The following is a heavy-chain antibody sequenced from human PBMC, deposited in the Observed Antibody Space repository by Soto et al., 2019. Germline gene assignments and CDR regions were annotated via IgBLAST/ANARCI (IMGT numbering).Heavy chain of an antibody. V-gene: IGHV1-24*01. CDR3: ATSSIEESSIEISAFDI. Sequence: ASVKVSCKVSGYTLTELSMHWVRQAPGKGLEWMGGFDPEDGETIYAQKFQGRVTMTEDTSTDTAYMELSSLRSEDTAVYYCATSSIEESSIEISAFDIWGQGTMVTVSS. CDR1: GYTLTELS. J-gene: IGHJ3*02. CDR2: FDPEDGET. D-gene: IGHD6-6*01.